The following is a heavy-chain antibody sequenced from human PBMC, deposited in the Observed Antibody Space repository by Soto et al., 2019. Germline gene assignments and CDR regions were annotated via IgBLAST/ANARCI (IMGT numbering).Heavy chain of an antibody. CDR3: ASIPRRGYSYGIDY. Sequence: QVQLQESGPGLVKPSQTLSLTCNVSGGSISSGTSYWTWIRQHPGEGLEWIGHIYFTGATYSNPSFRSRLTMSVDTSKNQFSLKLPSVTAADTAIYYCASIPRRGYSYGIDYWGQGTLVTVSS. CDR2: IYFTGAT. CDR1: GGSISSGTSY. V-gene: IGHV4-31*03. J-gene: IGHJ4*02. D-gene: IGHD2-21*02.